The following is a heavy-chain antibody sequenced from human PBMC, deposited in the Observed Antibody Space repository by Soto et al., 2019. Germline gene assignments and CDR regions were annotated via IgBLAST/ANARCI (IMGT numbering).Heavy chain of an antibody. D-gene: IGHD2-2*01. CDR3: AKLAGYCSGNSCHGDYAMDV. J-gene: IGHJ6*02. Sequence: QLQLQESGPGLLKPSETLSLTCSVSGGSISSKSYSWGWIRQPPGKGLEWIGTFYYSENTYYNPSLKSRVTISVDTSKNQFSLMLSSVTAADTAVYYCAKLAGYCSGNSCHGDYAMDVWGQGTTVTVSS. CDR2: FYYSENT. CDR1: GGSISSKSYS. V-gene: IGHV4-39*01.